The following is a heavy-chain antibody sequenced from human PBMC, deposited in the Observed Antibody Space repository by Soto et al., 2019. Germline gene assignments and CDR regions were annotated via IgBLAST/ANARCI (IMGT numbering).Heavy chain of an antibody. CDR1: GGSISSYY. Sequence: PSETLSLTCTVSGGSISSYYWSWIRQPPGKGLEWIGYIYYSGSTNYNPSLKSRVTISVDTSKNQFSLKLSSVTAADTAVYYCARNGEIYDFWSGYSGKGDYYYGMDVWGQGTTVTVSS. CDR2: IYYSGST. CDR3: ARNGEIYDFWSGYSGKGDYYYGMDV. J-gene: IGHJ6*02. D-gene: IGHD3-3*01. V-gene: IGHV4-59*01.